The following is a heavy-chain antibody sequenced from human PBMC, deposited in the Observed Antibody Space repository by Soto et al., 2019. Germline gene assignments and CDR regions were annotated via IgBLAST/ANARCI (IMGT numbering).Heavy chain of an antibody. D-gene: IGHD3-3*01. V-gene: IGHV1-3*01. CDR2: INAGNGNT. CDR3: ARGRSPHYDFWSGYYPFDY. Sequence: GASVKVSCKASGYTFTSYAMHWVRQAPGQRLEWMGWINAGNGNTKYSQKFQGRVTITRDTSASTAYMELSSLRSEDTAVYYCARGRSPHYDFWSGYYPFDYWGQGTLVTVSS. J-gene: IGHJ4*02. CDR1: GYTFTSYA.